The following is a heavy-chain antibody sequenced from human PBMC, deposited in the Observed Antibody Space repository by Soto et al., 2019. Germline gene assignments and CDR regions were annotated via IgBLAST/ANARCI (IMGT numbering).Heavy chain of an antibody. J-gene: IGHJ1*01. D-gene: IGHD2-15*01. V-gene: IGHV1-69*04. CDR2: IIPILGIA. Sequence: SVKVSCKASGGTFSSYTISWVRQAPGQGLEWMGRIIPILGIANYAQKFQGRVTITADKSTSTAYMELSSLRSEDTAVYYCGRDHPGAPPWICGGGSGYSSGPAYGDFQHGGRGTRVPVSS. CDR3: GRDHPGAPPWICGGGSGYSSGPAYGDFQH. CDR1: GGTFSSYT.